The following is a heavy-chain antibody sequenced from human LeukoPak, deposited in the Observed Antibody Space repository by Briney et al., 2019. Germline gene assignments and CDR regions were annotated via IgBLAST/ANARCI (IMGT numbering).Heavy chain of an antibody. J-gene: IGHJ4*02. D-gene: IGHD3-10*01. Sequence: PSETLSLTCTVSGGSISSYYWSWIRQSPGKGLEWIGYIYYSGSTNYNPSLKSRVTISVDTSKNQFSLKLTSVTAADTAVYYCARTNWTGGSYYFYYFDYWGQGTLVTVSS. CDR3: ARTNWTGGSYYFYYFDY. CDR1: GGSISSYY. CDR2: IYYSGST. V-gene: IGHV4-59*01.